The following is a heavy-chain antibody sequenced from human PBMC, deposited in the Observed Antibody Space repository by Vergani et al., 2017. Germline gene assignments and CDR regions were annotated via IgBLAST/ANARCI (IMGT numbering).Heavy chain of an antibody. CDR2: IFSNDEK. D-gene: IGHD3-22*01. CDR1: GFSLSNARMG. Sequence: QVTLKESGPVLVKPTETLTLTCTVSGFSLSNARMGVSWIRQPPGKALEWLAHIFSNDEKSYSTSLKSRLTISKDTSKSQVVLTITNMAPVDTTTYYCARTGGRSYYYDSSGYYLPDYWGQGTLVTVSS. CDR3: ARTGGRSYYYDSSGYYLPDY. J-gene: IGHJ4*02. V-gene: IGHV2-26*01.